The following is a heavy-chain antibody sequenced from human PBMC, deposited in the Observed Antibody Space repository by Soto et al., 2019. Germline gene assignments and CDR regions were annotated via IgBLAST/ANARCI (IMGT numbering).Heavy chain of an antibody. CDR3: ARDPVDYFGSRTYGLDV. V-gene: IGHV3-30-3*01. J-gene: IGHJ6*02. CDR1: GFIFSGKA. CDR2: ISYDGSNK. Sequence: GGSLRLSCTASGFIFSGKAMHWVRQAPGKGLEWVAVISYDGSNKYCADSVRGRFTISRDNSRSTLYLEMNSLTAEDTAMYYCARDPVDYFGSRTYGLDVWGQGTTVTVSS. D-gene: IGHD3-10*01.